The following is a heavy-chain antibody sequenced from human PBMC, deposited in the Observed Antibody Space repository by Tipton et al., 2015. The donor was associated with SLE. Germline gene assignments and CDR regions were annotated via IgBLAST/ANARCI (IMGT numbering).Heavy chain of an antibody. J-gene: IGHJ3*02. V-gene: IGHV4-4*02. Sequence: GLVKPSGTLSLTCAVSGESISSYNWWTWVRQPPGKGLEWIGEVYHSGQSNYNPSLESRVTMSVDTSNNHFSLKLTSVTAADTAVYFCSRRGSYNLNDLDIWGQGTMVAVSS. D-gene: IGHD1-20*01. CDR1: GESISSYNW. CDR2: VYHSGQS. CDR3: SRRGSYNLNDLDI.